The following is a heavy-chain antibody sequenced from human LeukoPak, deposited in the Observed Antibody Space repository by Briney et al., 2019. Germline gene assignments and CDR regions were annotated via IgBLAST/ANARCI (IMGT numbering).Heavy chain of an antibody. CDR2: IYTSGST. Sequence: SETLSLTCTVSGGSISSYYWSWIQQPAGKGLEWIGRIYTSGSTNYNPSLKSRVTMSVDTSKNQFSLKLSSVTAADTAVYYCARENDYDFWSGRYYYYYMDVWGKGTTVTVSS. J-gene: IGHJ6*03. V-gene: IGHV4-4*07. CDR3: ARENDYDFWSGRYYYYYMDV. D-gene: IGHD3-3*01. CDR1: GGSISSYY.